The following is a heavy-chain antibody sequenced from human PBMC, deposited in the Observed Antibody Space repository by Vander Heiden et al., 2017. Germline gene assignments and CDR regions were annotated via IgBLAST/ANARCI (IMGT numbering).Heavy chain of an antibody. CDR2: ISSSSSYI. V-gene: IGHV3-21*01. CDR3: ARDSRRGMLGY. D-gene: IGHD3-16*01. J-gene: IGHJ4*02. CDR1: GFTFSSYS. Sequence: EVQLVESGGGLVKPGGSLRLSCAASGFTFSSYSMNWVRQAPGKGLEWVSSISSSSSYIYDADSVKGRFTISRDNAKNSLYMQMNRMRAEDTAVYYCARDSRRGMLGYWGQGTLVTVSS.